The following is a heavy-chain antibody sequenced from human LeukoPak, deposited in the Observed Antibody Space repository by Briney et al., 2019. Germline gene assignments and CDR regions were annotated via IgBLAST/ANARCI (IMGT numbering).Heavy chain of an antibody. V-gene: IGHV4-59*08. J-gene: IGHJ3*01. CDR1: DGSIDNHY. Sequence: SETLSLTCTVSDGSIDNHYWNWLRQPPGKGLEWIGYVYYSGSINYNPSLKSRVTISVDTSKTHFSLKLNSVTAADTAVYYCARRRKLAATGDAFDVCGQGTAVTVSS. D-gene: IGHD5-12*01. CDR2: VYYSGSI. CDR3: ARRRKLAATGDAFDV.